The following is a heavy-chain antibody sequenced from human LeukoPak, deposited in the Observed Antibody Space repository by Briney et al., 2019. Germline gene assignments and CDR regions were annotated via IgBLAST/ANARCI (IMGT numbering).Heavy chain of an antibody. CDR1: GYTFTSYY. V-gene: IGHV1-46*01. CDR3: ARGGGGYDHYYGMDV. J-gene: IGHJ6*04. D-gene: IGHD5-12*01. CDR2: INPSGGST. Sequence: GASVKVSCKESGYTFTSYYMHWVRQAPGQGLEWMGIINPSGGSTSYAQKFQGRVTMTRDTSTSIVYMELSSLRSEDTAVYYCARGGGGYDHYYGMDVWGKGTTVTVSS.